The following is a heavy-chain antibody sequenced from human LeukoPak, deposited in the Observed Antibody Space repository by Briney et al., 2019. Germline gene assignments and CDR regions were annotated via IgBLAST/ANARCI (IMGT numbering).Heavy chain of an antibody. V-gene: IGHV4-34*01. CDR1: GGSFSVYF. CDR2: INHSGST. D-gene: IGHD5-18*01. J-gene: IGHJ6*03. CDR3: ARDYRGYNYRYPSGYMDV. Sequence: PSETLSLTCVVYGGSFSVYFWSWIRQPPGKGLEWIGEINHSGSTNYNPSLKSRVTISVDTSKNQFSLKLSSVTAADTAVYYCARDYRGYNYRYPSGYMDVWGKGTTVTVSS.